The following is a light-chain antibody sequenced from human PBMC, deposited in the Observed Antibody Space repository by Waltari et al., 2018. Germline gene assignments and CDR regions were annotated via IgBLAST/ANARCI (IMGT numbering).Light chain of an antibody. CDR2: GAY. CDR1: QSVNTY. CDR3: QHHVRLPAT. J-gene: IGKJ1*01. V-gene: IGKV3-20*01. Sequence: IVLTQSPGPLSWSPGERATLSCRASQSVNTYLAWYQQKPGQAPRLLIYGAYTRAAGIPDRFSGSGFGTDISLTISRLEAEDFAVYYCQHHVRLPATFGQGTKVEIK.